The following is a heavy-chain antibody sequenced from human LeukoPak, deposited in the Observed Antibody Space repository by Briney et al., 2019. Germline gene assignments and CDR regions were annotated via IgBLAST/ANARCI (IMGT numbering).Heavy chain of an antibody. CDR1: GFTFSSYS. V-gene: IGHV3-21*01. CDR2: ISSSSSYI. Sequence: GGSLRLSCAASGFTFSSYSMNWVRQAPGKGLEWGSSISSSSSYIYYADSVKGRFTISRDNAKNSLYLQMDSLRVEDTAVYYCARAHYYDSSGYSLMDYWGQGTLVTVSS. J-gene: IGHJ4*02. D-gene: IGHD3-22*01. CDR3: ARAHYYDSSGYSLMDY.